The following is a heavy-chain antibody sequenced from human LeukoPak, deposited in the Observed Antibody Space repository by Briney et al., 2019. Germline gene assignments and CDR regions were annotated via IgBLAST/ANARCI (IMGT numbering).Heavy chain of an antibody. V-gene: IGHV1-69*13. CDR2: IIPIFGTA. CDR1: GGTFSSYA. D-gene: IGHD6-6*01. CDR3: ARESYSSSWDPKYFQH. Sequence: SVKVSCKASGGTFSSYAISWVRQAPGQGLEWMGGIIPIFGTANYAQKFQGRVTITADESTSTAYMELSSLRSEDTAVYYCARESYSSSWDPKYFQHWGQGTLVTVSS. J-gene: IGHJ1*01.